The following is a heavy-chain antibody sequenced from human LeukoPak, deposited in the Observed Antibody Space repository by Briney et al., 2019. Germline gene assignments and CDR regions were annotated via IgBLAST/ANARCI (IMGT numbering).Heavy chain of an antibody. D-gene: IGHD3-10*01. CDR1: EFTFTDYW. CDR2: INRDGGET. J-gene: IGHJ4*02. V-gene: IGHV3-7*01. Sequence: PGGSLRLSCVASEFTFTDYWMGWVRQAPGKGLEWVANINRDGGETYYMDSVKGRFTISRDNAKNLLYLQMSSLRVEDTAVYYCARSCGSGFYFDYWGQGTLVTVSS. CDR3: ARSCGSGFYFDY.